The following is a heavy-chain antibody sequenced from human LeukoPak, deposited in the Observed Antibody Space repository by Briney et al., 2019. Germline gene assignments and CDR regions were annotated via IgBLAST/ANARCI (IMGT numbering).Heavy chain of an antibody. V-gene: IGHV3-30*04. Sequence: GGSLRLSCAASGFTFSSYAMHWVRQAPGKGLEWVAVISYDGSNKYYADSVKGRFTISRDNSKNTLYLQMNSLRAEDTAVYYCARDRHHAFIAAADFLFDYWGQGTLVTVSS. CDR3: ARDRHHAFIAAADFLFDY. J-gene: IGHJ4*02. CDR1: GFTFSSYA. CDR2: ISYDGSNK. D-gene: IGHD6-13*01.